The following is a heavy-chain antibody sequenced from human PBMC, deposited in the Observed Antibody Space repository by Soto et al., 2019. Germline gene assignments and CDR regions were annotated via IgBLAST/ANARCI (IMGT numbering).Heavy chain of an antibody. CDR2: MNHLGSS. CDR1: GASFTGHY. V-gene: IGHV4-34*01. Sequence: QVQLQQLGAGLLKPSATLSLTCTVHGASFTGHYWSWVRQSPGKGLEWIGEMNHLGSSNYNPSLTSRVTLSVDTSKKQFSLNLRSVTAVDTAGYFCGGAEAGPNKYWGQGTLVTVSS. CDR3: GGAEAGPNKY. D-gene: IGHD6-13*01. J-gene: IGHJ4*02.